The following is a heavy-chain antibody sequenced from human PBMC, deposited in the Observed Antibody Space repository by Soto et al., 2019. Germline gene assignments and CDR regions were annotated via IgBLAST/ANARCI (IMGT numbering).Heavy chain of an antibody. CDR1: GGSISGHY. V-gene: IGHV4-59*11. CDR2: VYYSGST. D-gene: IGHD3-10*01. Sequence: SETLSLTCVVSGGSISGHYWSWIRQPPGKGLEWIGYVYYSGSTNYNPSLKSRVTMSVDTPKNQFSLKVSSVTAADTAVYYCARTGVDFYFDFWGQGTLVTVSS. CDR3: ARTGVDFYFDF. J-gene: IGHJ4*02.